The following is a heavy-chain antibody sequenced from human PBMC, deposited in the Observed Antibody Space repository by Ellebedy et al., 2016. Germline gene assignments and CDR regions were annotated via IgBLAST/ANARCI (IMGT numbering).Heavy chain of an antibody. D-gene: IGHD6-19*01. CDR2: INPSGGST. Sequence: ASVKVSCXASGYTFTSYYMHWVRQAPGQGLEWMGIINPSGGSTSYAQKFQGRVTMTRDTSTSTVYMELSSLRSEDTAVYYCARDRRGSGWYRDYYYMDVWGKGTTVTVSS. V-gene: IGHV1-46*01. J-gene: IGHJ6*03. CDR3: ARDRRGSGWYRDYYYMDV. CDR1: GYTFTSYY.